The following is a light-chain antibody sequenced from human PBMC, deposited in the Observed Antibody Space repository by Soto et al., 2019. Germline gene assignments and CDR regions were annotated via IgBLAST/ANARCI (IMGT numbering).Light chain of an antibody. Sequence: QSVLTQPASVSGSPGQSITISCTGTSSDVGTYNFVSWYQQHPGKAPKLMIYEVSSRPSGVSNRFSGSKSGNTASLTISGLQAEDEADYYGSSYSSTSTPWVFGGGTKLTVL. CDR1: SSDVGTYNF. CDR3: SSYSSTSTPWV. J-gene: IGLJ3*02. V-gene: IGLV2-14*01. CDR2: EVS.